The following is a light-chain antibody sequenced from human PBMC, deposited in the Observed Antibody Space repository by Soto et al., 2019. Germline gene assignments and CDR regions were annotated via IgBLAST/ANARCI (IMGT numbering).Light chain of an antibody. V-gene: IGKV3-11*01. J-gene: IGKJ4*01. CDR2: DAS. CDR3: QQRSNWLT. Sequence: EIVLTQSPGTLSLSPGERATLSCRASQSLTSDYLAWYQQKPGQTPRLLIYDASNRATGIPARFSGSGSGTDFTLTISSLEPEDFAVYYCQQRSNWLTFGGGTKVDI. CDR1: QSLTSDY.